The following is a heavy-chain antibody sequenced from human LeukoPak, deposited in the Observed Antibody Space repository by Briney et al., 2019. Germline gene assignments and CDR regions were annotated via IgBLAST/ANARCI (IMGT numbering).Heavy chain of an antibody. CDR1: GFTFSQYG. CDR2: ISFDGNNL. V-gene: IGHV3-33*02. CDR3: ARGGRYSDWYSGELGY. D-gene: IGHD3-16*01. J-gene: IGHJ1*01. Sequence: GGSLRLSCEGSGFTFSQYGIHWVRQAPGKGLEWVGVISFDGNNLYYGDSTRDRFSISRDNSKNTVFLQVDSVRPDDTAFYFCARGGRYSDWYSGELGYWGQGTQVTVSS.